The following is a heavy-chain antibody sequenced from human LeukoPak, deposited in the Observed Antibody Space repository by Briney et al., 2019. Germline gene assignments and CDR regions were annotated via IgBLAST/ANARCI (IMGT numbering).Heavy chain of an antibody. Sequence: PGGSLRLSCAASGFTFSSYNMNWVRQAPGKGLEWVSSISTSSSYIYYTDSVKGRFTISRDNSKNTLYLQMNSLRAEDTAVYYCARDREGRGSGSVFDYWGQGTLVTVSS. V-gene: IGHV3-21*01. CDR2: ISTSSSYI. CDR1: GFTFSSYN. J-gene: IGHJ4*02. D-gene: IGHD3-10*01. CDR3: ARDREGRGSGSVFDY.